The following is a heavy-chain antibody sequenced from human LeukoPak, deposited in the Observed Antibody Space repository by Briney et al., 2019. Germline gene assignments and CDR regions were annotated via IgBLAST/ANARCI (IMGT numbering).Heavy chain of an antibody. CDR2: ISDAGAHT. CDR1: GFTVSGNY. CDR3: ARVTGGYNLVDY. D-gene: IGHD5-24*01. Sequence: GGSLRLSCAVSGFTVSGNYMSWVRQAPGKGLVWVSRISDAGAHTFYADSVKGRFAMSRDNAKNTLYLQMNSLRAEDTAVYYCARVTGGYNLVDYWGQGTLVTVSS. J-gene: IGHJ4*02. V-gene: IGHV3-74*01.